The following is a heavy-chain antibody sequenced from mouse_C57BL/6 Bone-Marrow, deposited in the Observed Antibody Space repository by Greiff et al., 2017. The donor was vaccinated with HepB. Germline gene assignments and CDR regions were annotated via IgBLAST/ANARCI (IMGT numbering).Heavy chain of an antibody. V-gene: IGHV7-1*01. D-gene: IGHD1-1*01. J-gene: IGHJ2*01. CDR2: SRNKANDYTT. CDR3: ARDRTVVPFDY. CDR1: GFTFSDFY. Sequence: EVNVVESGGGLVQSGRSLRLSCATSGFTFSDFYMEWVRQAPGKGLEWIAASRNKANDYTTEYSASVKGRFIVSRDTSQSILYLQMNALRAEDTAIYYCARDRTVVPFDYWGQGTTLTVSS.